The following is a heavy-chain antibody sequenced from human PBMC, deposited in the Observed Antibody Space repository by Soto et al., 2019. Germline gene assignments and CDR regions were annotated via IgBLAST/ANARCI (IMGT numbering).Heavy chain of an antibody. CDR1: SFTVSTYW. D-gene: IGHD2-15*01. CDR2: ISTDGSRT. V-gene: IGHV3-74*01. CDR3: GHRWHFHNWFDP. J-gene: IGHJ5*02. Sequence: PSRSRRRSWAASSFTVSTYWMHWVRQAPGKGLVWVSRISTDGSRTTYADSVKGRFTISRDNAKNTLYLQMTSLRAEDTAVYYCGHRWHFHNWFDPWRQGTLVTVTS.